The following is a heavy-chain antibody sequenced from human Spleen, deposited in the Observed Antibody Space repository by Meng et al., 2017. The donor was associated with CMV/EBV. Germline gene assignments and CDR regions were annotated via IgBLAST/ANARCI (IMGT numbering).Heavy chain of an antibody. V-gene: IGHV3-11*01. J-gene: IGHJ6*02. CDR3: ARALYYFDSGGNYQQTYGMDV. CDR2: ISRSGTNI. D-gene: IGHD3-22*01. Sequence: GESLKISCAASGFTFSDHYMSWIRQAPGKGPDWVSDISRSGTNIYYADSVRGRFTISRDNAKKSLYLQMTSLRAEDTAVYYCARALYYFDSGGNYQQTYGMDVWGQGTTVTVSS. CDR1: GFTFSDHY.